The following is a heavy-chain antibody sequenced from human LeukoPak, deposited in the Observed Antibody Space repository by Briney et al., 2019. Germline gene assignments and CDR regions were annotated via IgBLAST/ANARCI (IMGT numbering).Heavy chain of an antibody. Sequence: SETLSLTCAVYGGSFSGYYWSWIRQPPGKGLGWIGEINHSGSTNYNPSLKSRVTISVDTSKNQFSLKLSSVTAADTAVYYCARGVRITMVRGVISPMDVWGKGTTVTVSS. CDR3: ARGVRITMVRGVISPMDV. J-gene: IGHJ6*03. CDR1: GGSFSGYY. V-gene: IGHV4-34*01. D-gene: IGHD3-10*01. CDR2: INHSGST.